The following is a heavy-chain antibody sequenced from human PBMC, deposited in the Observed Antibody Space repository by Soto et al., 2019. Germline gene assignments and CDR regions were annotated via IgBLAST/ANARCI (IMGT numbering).Heavy chain of an antibody. CDR2: ISYDGSNK. Sequence: WGSLRLSCAASGFTFSSYAMHWFRQAPGKGLEWVAVISYDGSNKYYADSVKGRFTISRDNSKNTLYLQMNSLRAEDTAVYYCAKDHWVSIRSRWFDPWGKGTLVTV. CDR1: GFTFSSYA. J-gene: IGHJ5*02. V-gene: IGHV3-30-3*01. D-gene: IGHD2-8*01. CDR3: AKDHWVSIRSRWFDP.